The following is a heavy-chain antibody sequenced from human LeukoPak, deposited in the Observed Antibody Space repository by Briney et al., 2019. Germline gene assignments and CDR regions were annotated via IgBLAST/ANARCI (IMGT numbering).Heavy chain of an antibody. D-gene: IGHD3/OR15-3a*01. J-gene: IGHJ4*02. CDR1: GFTFSSYG. CDR2: IYTGNSTT. CDR3: ARATGLDFDS. Sequence: GGSPRLSCAASGFTFSSYGMHWVRQAPGKGLEWVSVIYTGNSTTYYADSVKGRFTTSRDNSKNTLYLQMNNLRAEDTAVYYCARATGLDFDSWGQGTLITVSS. V-gene: IGHV3-NL1*01.